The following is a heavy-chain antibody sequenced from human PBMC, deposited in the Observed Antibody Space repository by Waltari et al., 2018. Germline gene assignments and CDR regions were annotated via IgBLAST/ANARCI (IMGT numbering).Heavy chain of an antibody. J-gene: IGHJ4*02. CDR1: GGSISSSSYY. CDR2: IYYSGST. V-gene: IGHV4-39*07. CDR3: ARLQAAGTVDY. D-gene: IGHD6-13*01. Sequence: QLQLQESGPGLVKPSETLSLTCTVSGGSISSSSYYWGWIRQPPGKGLEWIGSIYYSGSTYYNPSRKSRVTISVDTSKNQFSLKLSSVTAADTAVYYCARLQAAGTVDYWGQGTLVTVSS.